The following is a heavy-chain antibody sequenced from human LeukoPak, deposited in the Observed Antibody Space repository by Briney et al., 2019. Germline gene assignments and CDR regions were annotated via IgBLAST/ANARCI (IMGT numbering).Heavy chain of an antibody. D-gene: IGHD5-18*01. CDR3: ASVDTAMANFFGDSDLPDYYYGMDV. CDR1: GGSISSYY. Sequence: SETLSLTCTVSGGSISSYYWSWIRQPAGKGLEWIGRIYTSGSTNYNPSLKSRVTMSVDTSKNQFSLKLSSVTAADTAVYYCASVDTAMANFFGDSDLPDYYYGMDVWGQGTTVTVSS. V-gene: IGHV4-4*07. J-gene: IGHJ6*02. CDR2: IYTSGST.